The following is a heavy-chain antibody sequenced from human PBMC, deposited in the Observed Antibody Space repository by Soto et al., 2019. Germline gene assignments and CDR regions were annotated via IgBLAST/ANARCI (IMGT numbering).Heavy chain of an antibody. V-gene: IGHV3-23*01. J-gene: IGHJ4*02. Sequence: EVQLLESGGGLVQPGGSLRLSCAASGFTFSSYAMSWVRQAPGKGLEWVSGISGSGGSTYYADSVKGRFTISRDNSKNTLYLQMNSLRAEDTAVYYWAKVRGYSYGSPDYWGQGSLVTVSS. CDR2: ISGSGGST. CDR1: GFTFSSYA. D-gene: IGHD5-18*01. CDR3: AKVRGYSYGSPDY.